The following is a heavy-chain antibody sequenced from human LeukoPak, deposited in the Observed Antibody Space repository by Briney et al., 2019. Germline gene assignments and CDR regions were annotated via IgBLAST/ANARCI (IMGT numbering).Heavy chain of an antibody. CDR3: ARGPRITMVRGVIRNAFDI. CDR1: GGSISSYY. D-gene: IGHD3-10*01. Sequence: SETLSLTCTVSGGSISSYYWSWIRQPAGKGQEWIGRIYTSGSTNYNPSLKSRVTMSVDTSKNQFSLKLSSVTAADTAVYYCARGPRITMVRGVIRNAFDIWGQGTMVTVSS. CDR2: IYTSGST. J-gene: IGHJ3*02. V-gene: IGHV4-4*07.